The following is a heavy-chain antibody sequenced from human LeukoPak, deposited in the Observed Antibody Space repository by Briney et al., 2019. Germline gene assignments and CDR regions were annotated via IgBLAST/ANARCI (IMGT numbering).Heavy chain of an antibody. J-gene: IGHJ3*02. CDR1: GYTFTGYY. CDR3: ARGIVGATDAFDI. D-gene: IGHD1-26*01. CDR2: INPNSGGT. Sequence: ASVKVSCKASGYTFTGYYMHWVRQAPGQGLEWMGWINPNSGGTNYAQKFQGRVTMTSDTSISTAYMELSRLRSDDTAVYYCARGIVGATDAFDIWGQGTMVTVSS. V-gene: IGHV1-2*02.